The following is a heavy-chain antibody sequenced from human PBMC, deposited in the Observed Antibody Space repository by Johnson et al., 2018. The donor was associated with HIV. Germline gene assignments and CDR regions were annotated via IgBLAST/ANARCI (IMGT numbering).Heavy chain of an antibody. CDR1: GFTVSTNY. CDR3: AREREGAFDI. V-gene: IGHV3-66*02. Sequence: VQLVESGGGLVQPGGSLRLSCAASGFTVSTNYMSWVRQAPGKGLEWVSVIYSGGRTYYADSVKGRLTISRDNSKNTLYLQMNSLRAEDTAVYYCAREREGAFDIWGQGTMVTVSS. J-gene: IGHJ3*02. CDR2: IYSGGRT.